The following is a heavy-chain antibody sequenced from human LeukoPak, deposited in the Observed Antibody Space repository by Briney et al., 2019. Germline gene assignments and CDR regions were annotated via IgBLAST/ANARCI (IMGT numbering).Heavy chain of an antibody. CDR3: ASWGELLVGY. D-gene: IGHD1-26*01. V-gene: IGHV4-39*01. CDR1: GGSISSSSYY. Sequence: SETLSLTCTVSGGSISSSSYYWGWIRQPPGKGLEWIGSIYYSGSTYYNPSLKSRVTISVDTSKNQFSLKLSSATAADTAVYYCASWGELLVGYWGQGTLVTVSS. J-gene: IGHJ4*02. CDR2: IYYSGST.